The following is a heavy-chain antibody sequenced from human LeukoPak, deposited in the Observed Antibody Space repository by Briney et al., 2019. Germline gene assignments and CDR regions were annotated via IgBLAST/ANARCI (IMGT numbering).Heavy chain of an antibody. J-gene: IGHJ4*02. CDR1: GYTFTSYA. CDR2: INAGNGNT. V-gene: IGHV1-3*01. Sequence: GASVKVSCKASGYTFTSYAMHWVRQAPGQRLEWMGWINAGNGNTKYSQKFQGRVTITRDTSASTAYMELSSLRSEDTAVYYCARALYSSSWSKGELIDYWGQGTLVTVSS. CDR3: ARALYSSSWSKGELIDY. D-gene: IGHD6-13*01.